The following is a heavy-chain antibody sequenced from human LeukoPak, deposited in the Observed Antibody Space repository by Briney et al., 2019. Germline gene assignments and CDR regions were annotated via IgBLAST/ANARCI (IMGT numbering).Heavy chain of an antibody. CDR3: ARLYTSSAFDAFDI. V-gene: IGHV4-59*08. Sequence: LRLSCAASGFTFSSYSMNWIRQHPGNGLEWLGYIYYSGSTNYNPSLKSRVTISVDTSKNQFSLKVSSVTAADTAVYYCARLYTSSAFDAFDIWGQGTMVTVSS. CDR1: GFTFSSYS. CDR2: IYYSGST. J-gene: IGHJ3*02. D-gene: IGHD6-6*01.